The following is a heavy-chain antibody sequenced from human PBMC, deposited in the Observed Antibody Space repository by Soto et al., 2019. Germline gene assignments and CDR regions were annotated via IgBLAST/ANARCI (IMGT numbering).Heavy chain of an antibody. CDR3: AKDGGLGYCTNGVCYYQDF. V-gene: IGHV3-23*01. D-gene: IGHD2-8*01. Sequence: EVQLLESGGGLVQPGGSLRLSCAASGFTFSSYAMSWVRQAPGKGLEWVSAISGSGGSTYYADSVKGRFTISRDNSKKTLYLQMNSLGAEDPAVYYYAKDGGLGYCTNGVCYYQDFRGQGTLVTVS. CDR1: GFTFSSYA. J-gene: IGHJ4*02. CDR2: ISGSGGST.